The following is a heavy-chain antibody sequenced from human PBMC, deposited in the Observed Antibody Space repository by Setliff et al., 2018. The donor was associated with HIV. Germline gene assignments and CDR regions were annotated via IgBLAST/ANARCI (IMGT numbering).Heavy chain of an antibody. CDR2: IYNSGGT. V-gene: IGHV4-59*12. Sequence: ETLSLTCTVSGGSISSYYWSWIRQPPGKGLEWIGYIYNSGGTYYNPSLKSRVTMSVDTSKNQFSMRLSSVTAADTAVYYCAREVRVVLPAAASGNYYYYYMDVWGKGTTVTVSS. D-gene: IGHD2-2*01. CDR1: GGSISSYY. J-gene: IGHJ6*03. CDR3: AREVRVVLPAAASGNYYYYYMDV.